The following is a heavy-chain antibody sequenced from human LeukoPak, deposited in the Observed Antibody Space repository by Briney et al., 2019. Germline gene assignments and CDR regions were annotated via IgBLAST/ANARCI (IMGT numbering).Heavy chain of an antibody. Sequence: GGSLRLSCAASGFTFSDYYMSWIRQAPGKGLEWVSYISSSGSTIYYADSVKGRFTISRDNAKNSLYLQMNSLRAEDKAVYYCAKRAWKGGAFDIWGQGTMVTVSS. D-gene: IGHD1-1*01. J-gene: IGHJ3*02. CDR3: AKRAWKGGAFDI. V-gene: IGHV3-11*01. CDR2: ISSSGSTI. CDR1: GFTFSDYY.